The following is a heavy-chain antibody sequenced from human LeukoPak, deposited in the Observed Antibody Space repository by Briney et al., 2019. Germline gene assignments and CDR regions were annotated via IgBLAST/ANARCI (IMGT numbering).Heavy chain of an antibody. CDR3: ARDRLGGVRGVILWFDP. CDR1: GYTFTSYG. J-gene: IGHJ5*02. V-gene: IGHV1-18*01. CDR2: ISAYNGNT. D-gene: IGHD3-10*01. Sequence: ASVKVSCKASGYTFTSYGISWVRQAPGQGLEWMGWISAYNGNTNYAQKLQGRVTITRDTSASTAYMELSSLRSEDTAVYYCARDRLGGVRGVILWFDPWGQGTLVTVSS.